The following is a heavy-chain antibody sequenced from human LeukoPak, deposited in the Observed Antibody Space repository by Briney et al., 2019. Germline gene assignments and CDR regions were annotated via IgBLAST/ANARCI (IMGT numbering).Heavy chain of an antibody. CDR2: IKQDGSEK. CDR3: ARGLVTMLRGVMGY. J-gene: IGHJ4*02. V-gene: IGHV3-7*01. Sequence: PGGSLRLSCAASGFTFSSYWMTWVRQAPGKGLEGVANIKQDGSEKTYVDSVGGRFTISRDNAKTSLYLPMNSLRVDDTAIHYCARGLVTMLRGVMGYWGQGTLVTVSS. CDR1: GFTFSSYW. D-gene: IGHD3-10*01.